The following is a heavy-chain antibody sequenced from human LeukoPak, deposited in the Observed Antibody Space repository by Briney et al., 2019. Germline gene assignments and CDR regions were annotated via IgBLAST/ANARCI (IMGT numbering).Heavy chain of an antibody. V-gene: IGHV4-28*01. CDR1: GYSISSSNW. D-gene: IGHD6-19*01. CDR3: ARSGEYSGGWYY. J-gene: IGHJ4*02. CDR2: IHSSGST. Sequence: SSDTLSLTCAVSGYSISSSNWWGWIRQPPGKGLEWIGYIHSSGSTYYNPSLKSRVTMSVDTSKNQFSLKLTSVTAVDTAVYYCARSGEYSGGWYYWGQGTLVTVSS.